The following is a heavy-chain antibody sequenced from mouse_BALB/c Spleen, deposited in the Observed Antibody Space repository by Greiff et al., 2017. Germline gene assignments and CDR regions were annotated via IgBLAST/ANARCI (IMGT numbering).Heavy chain of an antibody. CDR1: GYSITSDYA. V-gene: IGHV3-2*02. CDR3: AITTVKPLRYFDV. D-gene: IGHD1-1*01. J-gene: IGHJ1*01. CDR2: ISYSGST. Sequence: EVMLVESGPGLVKPSQSLSLTCTVTGYSITSDYAWNWIRQFPGNKLEWMGYISYSGSTSYNPSLKSRISITRDTSKNQFFLQLNSVTTEDTATYYCAITTVKPLRYFDVWGAGTTVTVSS.